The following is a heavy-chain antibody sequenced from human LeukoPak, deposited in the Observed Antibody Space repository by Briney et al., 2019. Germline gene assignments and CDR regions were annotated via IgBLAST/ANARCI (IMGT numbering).Heavy chain of an antibody. CDR3: AKGGAYGSGSYFDY. D-gene: IGHD3-10*01. J-gene: IGHJ4*02. Sequence: PGGSLKLSCTASRFTFSSYGMSWVRQAPGKGLEWVASISGGGSTTYNTDAVKGRFTISRDHSKSTVSLQMSSLRVEDTAVYYCAKGGAYGSGSYFDYWGQGTLVTVSS. CDR2: ISGGGSTT. CDR1: RFTFSSYG. V-gene: IGHV3-23*01.